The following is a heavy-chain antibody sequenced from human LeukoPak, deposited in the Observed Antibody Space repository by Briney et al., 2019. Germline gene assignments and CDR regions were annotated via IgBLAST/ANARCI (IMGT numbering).Heavy chain of an antibody. CDR3: AKLTYLAGEFYFDY. Sequence: GGSLRLSCAASGFTFSSYAMSWVRQAPGKGLEWVSAISGSGGSTYYADSVKGRFTISRDNSKNTLYLRMNSLRAEDTAVYYCAKLTYLAGEFYFDYWGQGTLVTVSS. J-gene: IGHJ4*02. CDR2: ISGSGGST. D-gene: IGHD3-3*02. V-gene: IGHV3-23*01. CDR1: GFTFSSYA.